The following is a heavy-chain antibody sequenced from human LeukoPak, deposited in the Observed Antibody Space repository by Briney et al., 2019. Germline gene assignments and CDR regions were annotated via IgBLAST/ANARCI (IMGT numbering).Heavy chain of an antibody. CDR1: GFTFSSYA. V-gene: IGHV3-64*01. Sequence: GGSLRLSCAASGFTFSSYAMHWVRQAPGKGLEYVSAISSNGGSTYYANSVKGRFTISRDNSKNTLYLQMGSLRAEDMAVYYCARDEAYGSGSYGLYYYYYGMDVWGQGTTVTVSS. CDR2: ISSNGGST. J-gene: IGHJ6*02. D-gene: IGHD3-10*01. CDR3: ARDEAYGSGSYGLYYYYYGMDV.